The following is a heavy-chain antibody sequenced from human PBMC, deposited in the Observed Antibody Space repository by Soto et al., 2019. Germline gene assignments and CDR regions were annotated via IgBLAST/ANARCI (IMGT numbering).Heavy chain of an antibody. Sequence: EVQLVESGGDLVQPGRSLRLSCAASGFTFDNYAMHWVRQVPGKAPEWVSGISWNSGTTGYAGSVKGRFTISRDSARNSLYLQMNSLRPEDTALYYCAKDVRDLWWGGGYFENWGQGTPVTVSS. D-gene: IGHD2-8*01. CDR3: AKDVRDLWWGGGYFEN. V-gene: IGHV3-9*01. CDR1: GFTFDNYA. CDR2: ISWNSGTT. J-gene: IGHJ4*02.